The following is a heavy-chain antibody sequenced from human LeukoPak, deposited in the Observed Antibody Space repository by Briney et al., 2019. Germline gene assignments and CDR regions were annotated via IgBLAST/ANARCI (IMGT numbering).Heavy chain of an antibody. CDR2: INPNSGGT. D-gene: IGHD2/OR15-2a*01. Sequence: ASVKVSCKASGYTFTAHYIHWVRQDPGQGLEWMGWINPNSGGTNYAQTFQGRVTMTRGTSVSTAYMELSRLRSDDTALYYCAREWGTTEGRSFHYWGRGTLVTVSS. J-gene: IGHJ4*02. CDR3: AREWGTTEGRSFHY. V-gene: IGHV1-2*02. CDR1: GYTFTAHY.